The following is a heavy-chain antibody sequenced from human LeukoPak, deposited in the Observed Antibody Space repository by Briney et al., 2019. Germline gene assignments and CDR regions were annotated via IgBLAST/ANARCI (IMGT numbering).Heavy chain of an antibody. CDR3: ARDLGYSSSWFWFDS. V-gene: IGHV3-21*01. CDR1: GFNFSTYS. Sequence: GGSLRLSCAASGFNFSTYSMSWVRQAPGKGLGWVSSISSSSSSIYYADSVKGRFTISRDNAKNSLFLQINSLRAEDTAVYYCARDLGYSSSWFWFDSWGQGTLVTVSS. D-gene: IGHD6-13*01. J-gene: IGHJ5*01. CDR2: ISSSSSSI.